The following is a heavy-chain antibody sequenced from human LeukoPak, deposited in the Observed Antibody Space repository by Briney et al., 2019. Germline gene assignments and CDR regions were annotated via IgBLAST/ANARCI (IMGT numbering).Heavy chain of an antibody. CDR1: GFTFDDYA. CDR2: ISWNSGSI. D-gene: IGHD1-26*01. V-gene: IGHV3-9*01. Sequence: PGGSLRLSCAASGFTFDDYAMHWVRQAPGKGLEWVSGISWNSGSIDYADSVKGRFTISRDNAKNSLYLQMNSLRAEDTALYYCANDIGNGRLEYFQRWGQGTLVTVSS. CDR3: ANDIGNGRLEYFQR. J-gene: IGHJ1*01.